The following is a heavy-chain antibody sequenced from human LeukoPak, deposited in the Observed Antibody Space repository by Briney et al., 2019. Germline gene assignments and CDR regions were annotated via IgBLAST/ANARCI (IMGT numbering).Heavy chain of an antibody. CDR2: IKPDGSEK. D-gene: IGHD3-3*01. J-gene: IGHJ5*02. Sequence: PGGSLRLSCAASGFTFSIFWMNWVRQAPGKGLEWVANIKPDGSEKNYMDFVKGRFTISRDNAKNSLYLQMNSLRAEDTAVYYCARVGNYDFWSGSYNWFDPWGQGTLVTVSS. CDR3: ARVGNYDFWSGSYNWFDP. V-gene: IGHV3-7*01. CDR1: GFTFSIFW.